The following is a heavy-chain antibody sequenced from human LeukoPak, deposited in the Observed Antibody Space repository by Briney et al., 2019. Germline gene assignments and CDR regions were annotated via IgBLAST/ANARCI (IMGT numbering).Heavy chain of an antibody. Sequence: AGGSLRLSCAASGFTFSTHWMSWVRRAPGKGLEWVANIKQDGSDMYYVGSVEGRFTISRDNPKNSLYLQMNSLRAEGTAVYYCARLTSGTYSNWGQGSLVSVSS. J-gene: IGHJ4*02. CDR3: ARLTSGTYSN. V-gene: IGHV3-7*01. CDR2: IKQDGSDM. D-gene: IGHD1-26*01. CDR1: GFTFSTHW.